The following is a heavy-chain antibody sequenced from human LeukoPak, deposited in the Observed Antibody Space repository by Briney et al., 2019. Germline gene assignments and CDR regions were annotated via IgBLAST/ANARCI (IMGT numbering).Heavy chain of an antibody. Sequence: ASVKVSCKASGYTFTGYYMHWVRQAPGQGLEWMGWINPNSGGTNYAQKFQGRVTMTRDTSISTAYMELSRLRSDDTAVYYCARFFGAVIIALGYWGQGTLVTVSS. CDR1: GYTFTGYY. V-gene: IGHV1-2*02. D-gene: IGHD3-3*01. CDR3: ARFFGAVIIALGY. CDR2: INPNSGGT. J-gene: IGHJ4*02.